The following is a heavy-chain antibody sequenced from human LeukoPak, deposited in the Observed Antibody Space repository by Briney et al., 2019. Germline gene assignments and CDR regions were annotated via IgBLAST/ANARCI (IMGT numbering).Heavy chain of an antibody. CDR2: INHSGST. CDR3: ARHHSGSYFRSNWFDP. D-gene: IGHD1-26*01. CDR1: GGSFSGYY. V-gene: IGHV4-34*01. J-gene: IGHJ5*02. Sequence: PSETLSLTCAVYGGSFSGYYWSWIRQPPGKGLEWIGEINHSGSTNYNPSLKSRVTISVDTSKNQFSLKLSSVTAADTAVYYCARHHSGSYFRSNWFDPWGQGTLVTVSS.